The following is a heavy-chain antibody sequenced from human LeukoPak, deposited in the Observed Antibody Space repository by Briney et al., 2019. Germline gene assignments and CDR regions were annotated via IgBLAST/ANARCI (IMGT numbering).Heavy chain of an antibody. Sequence: GGSLRLSCAASGFTFSSYAMHWVRQAPGKGLEWVAVISYDGSNKYYADSVKGRFTISRDNSKNALYLQMNSLRAEDTAVYYCARDPQQLGGWFDPWGQGTLVTVSS. J-gene: IGHJ5*02. CDR1: GFTFSSYA. D-gene: IGHD6-13*01. V-gene: IGHV3-30-3*01. CDR3: ARDPQQLGGWFDP. CDR2: ISYDGSNK.